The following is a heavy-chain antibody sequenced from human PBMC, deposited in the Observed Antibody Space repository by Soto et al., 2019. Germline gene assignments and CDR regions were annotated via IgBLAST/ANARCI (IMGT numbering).Heavy chain of an antibody. V-gene: IGHV3-23*01. Sequence: GGSLRLSCAASGFTFSNYAMNWVRQAPGKGLEWVSAISGSGASTYYADSVKGRFTISRDNSKNTLYLQMNSLSADDTAIYYCAKDYPMSGFDYWGQGTLVTVSS. D-gene: IGHD3-10*02. CDR3: AKDYPMSGFDY. J-gene: IGHJ4*01. CDR2: ISGSGAST. CDR1: GFTFSNYA.